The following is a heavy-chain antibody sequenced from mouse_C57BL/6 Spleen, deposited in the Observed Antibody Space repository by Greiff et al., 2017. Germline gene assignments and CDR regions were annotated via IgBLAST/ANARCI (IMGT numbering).Heavy chain of an antibody. D-gene: IGHD1-1*01. CDR3: ARRVYSGSISYYFDY. V-gene: IGHV1-52*01. CDR2: IDPSDSET. Sequence: QVQLQQPGAELVRPGSSVKLSCKASGYTFTSYGMHWVKQRPIQGLAWIGNIDPSDSETHYNQKFKDKATLTVDKSSSTAYMQLCRLTSEASAVYYCARRVYSGSISYYFDYWGQGTTLTVSS. J-gene: IGHJ2*01. CDR1: GYTFTSYG.